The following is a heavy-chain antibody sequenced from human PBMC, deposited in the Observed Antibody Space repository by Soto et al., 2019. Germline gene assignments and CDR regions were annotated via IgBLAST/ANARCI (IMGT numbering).Heavy chain of an antibody. D-gene: IGHD3-3*01. CDR1: GGTFSSYA. V-gene: IGHV1-69*12. Sequence: QVQLVQSGAEVKKPGSSVKVSCKASGGTFSSYAISWVRQAPGQGLEWMGGIIPIFGTANYAQKFQGRVTITADESTSTAYMELSSLRSEDTAVYYCARELMYFDFWSCYIRPKPWFDPWGQGTLVTVSS. CDR3: ARELMYFDFWSCYIRPKPWFDP. CDR2: IIPIFGTA. J-gene: IGHJ5*02.